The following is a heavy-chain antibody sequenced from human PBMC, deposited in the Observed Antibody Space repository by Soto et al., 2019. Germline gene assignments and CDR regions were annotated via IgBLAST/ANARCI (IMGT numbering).Heavy chain of an antibody. D-gene: IGHD1-26*01. Sequence: QVQLVESGGGVVQPGRSLRLSCAASGLTFSSYGMYWVRQAPGKGLEWVAVTSADGSKKYYVDSVKGRFTISRDNSKNTLYLQMDSLRGEDTAVYYCAKDRRGSYSAGMDVWGQGTTVTVSS. CDR1: GLTFSSYG. CDR3: AKDRRGSYSAGMDV. V-gene: IGHV3-30*18. J-gene: IGHJ6*02. CDR2: TSADGSKK.